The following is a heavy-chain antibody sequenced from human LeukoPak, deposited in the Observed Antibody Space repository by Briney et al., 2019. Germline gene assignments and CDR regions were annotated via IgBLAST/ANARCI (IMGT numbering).Heavy chain of an antibody. J-gene: IGHJ4*02. Sequence: PGRSLRLSCAASGFTFSNYGMHWVRQTPGKGLEWVAVISYDGSNKYYADCVKGRFTTSRDNSKNTLSLQMNSLRAEDTAVYYCAKTSAAWDWGQGTLVTVSS. CDR2: ISYDGSNK. CDR1: GFTFSNYG. CDR3: AKTSAAWD. D-gene: IGHD2-2*01. V-gene: IGHV3-30*18.